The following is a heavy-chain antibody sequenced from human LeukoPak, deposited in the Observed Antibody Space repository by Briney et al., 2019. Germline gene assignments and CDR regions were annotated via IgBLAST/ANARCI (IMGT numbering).Heavy chain of an antibody. CDR3: ARDEDGGNSYGMDV. V-gene: IGHV1-18*01. J-gene: IGHJ6*02. CDR1: GYTFTSYG. CDR2: ISAYNGNT. D-gene: IGHD4-23*01. Sequence: APVKVSCKASGYTFTSYGISWVRQAPGQGLEWMGWISAYNGNTNYAQKLQGRVTMTTDTSTSTAYMELRSLRSDDTAVYYCARDEDGGNSYGMDVWGQGTTVTVSS.